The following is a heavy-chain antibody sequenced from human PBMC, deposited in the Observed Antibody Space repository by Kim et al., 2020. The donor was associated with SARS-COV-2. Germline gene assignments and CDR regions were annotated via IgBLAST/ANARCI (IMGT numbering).Heavy chain of an antibody. CDR1: GGSFSGYY. V-gene: IGHV4-34*01. J-gene: IGHJ4*02. CDR3: ARGLGYDY. D-gene: IGHD2-2*03. CDR2: INHSGST. Sequence: SETLSLTCAVYGGSFSGYYWSWIRQPPGKGLEWIGEINHSGSTNYNPSLKSRVTISVDTSKNQFSLKLSSVTAADTAVYYCARGLGYDYWGQGTLVTVSS.